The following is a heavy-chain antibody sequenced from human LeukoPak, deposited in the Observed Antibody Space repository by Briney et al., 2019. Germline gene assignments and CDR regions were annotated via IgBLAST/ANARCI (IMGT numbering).Heavy chain of an antibody. CDR1: GGSISSYH. Sequence: SSETLSLTCTVSGGSISSYHWSWIRQPPGKGLEWIGYIYYSGSTNYNPSLKSRVTISVDTSKNQFSLKLSSVTAADTAVYYCARAVWGRDYYYYGMDVWGQGTTVTVSS. D-gene: IGHD3-16*01. CDR3: ARAVWGRDYYYYGMDV. J-gene: IGHJ6*02. V-gene: IGHV4-59*01. CDR2: IYYSGST.